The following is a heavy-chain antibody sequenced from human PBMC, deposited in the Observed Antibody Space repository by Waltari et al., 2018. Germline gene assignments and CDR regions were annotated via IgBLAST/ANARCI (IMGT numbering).Heavy chain of an antibody. J-gene: IGHJ3*02. Sequence: QVQLQQWGAGLLKPSETLSLTCAVYGGSFSGYYWSWIRQPPGKGLEWIGEINHSGRTNYNPSLKSRVTISVDTSKNQFSLKLSSVTAADTAVYYCARGKSDYDFWSGYSAYDAFDIWGQGTMVTVSS. CDR2: INHSGRT. V-gene: IGHV4-34*01. CDR1: GGSFSGYY. CDR3: ARGKSDYDFWSGYSAYDAFDI. D-gene: IGHD3-3*01.